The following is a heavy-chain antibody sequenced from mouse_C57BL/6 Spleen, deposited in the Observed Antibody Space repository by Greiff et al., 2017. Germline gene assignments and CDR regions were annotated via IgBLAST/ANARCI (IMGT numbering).Heavy chain of an antibody. CDR3: ARSDTTVVDYFDV. CDR1: GYAFSSSW. CDR2: IYPGDGDT. D-gene: IGHD1-1*01. V-gene: IGHV1-82*01. J-gene: IGHJ1*03. Sequence: VQLQESGPELVQPGASVKISCKASGYAFSSSWMNWVKQRPGKGLEWIGRIYPGDGDTNYNGKFKGKATLTADKSSSTAYMQLSSLTSEDSAVYFCARSDTTVVDYFDVWGTGTTVTVSS.